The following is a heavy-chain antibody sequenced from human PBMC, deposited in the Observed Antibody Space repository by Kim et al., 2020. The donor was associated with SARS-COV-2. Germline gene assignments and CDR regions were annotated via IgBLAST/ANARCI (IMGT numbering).Heavy chain of an antibody. CDR2: IYYSGST. CDR1: GGSISSSSYY. D-gene: IGHD5-12*01. Sequence: SETLSLTCTVSGGSISSSSYYWGWIRQPPGKGLEWIGNIYYSGSTYYNPSLKSRVTISVDMSKNQFSLKLFSVTAADTAVYYCARHRLGWLQTTPYSIDVWGQGTLVTVSS. V-gene: IGHV4-39*01. CDR3: ARHRLGWLQTTPYSIDV. J-gene: IGHJ4*02.